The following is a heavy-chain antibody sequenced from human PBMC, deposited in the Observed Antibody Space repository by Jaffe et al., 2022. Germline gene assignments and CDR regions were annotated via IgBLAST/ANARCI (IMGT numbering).Heavy chain of an antibody. D-gene: IGHD2-21*01. V-gene: IGHV1-69*01. CDR3: ARAAGPGGCGGDCYSDYYYYYYMDV. CDR2: IIPIFGTA. J-gene: IGHJ6*03. Sequence: QVQLVQSGAEVKKPGSSVKVSCKASGGTFSSYAISWVRQAPGQGLEWMGGIIPIFGTANYAQKFQGRVTITADESTSTAYMELSSLRSEDTAVYYCARAAGPGGCGGDCYSDYYYYYYMDVWGKGTTVTVSS. CDR1: GGTFSSYA.